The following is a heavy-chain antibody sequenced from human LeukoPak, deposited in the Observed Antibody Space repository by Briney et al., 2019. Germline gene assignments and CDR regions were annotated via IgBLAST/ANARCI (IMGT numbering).Heavy chain of an antibody. CDR1: GGSISSYY. Sequence: SETLSLTCTVSGGSISSYYWSWIRQPPGKGLEWIGYVYYSGSTNYNPSLKSRVTMSVDTSKNQFSLKLSSVTAADTAVYYCACLHQSYGKIFDYWGQGTLVTVSS. CDR2: VYYSGST. CDR3: ACLHQSYGKIFDY. V-gene: IGHV4-59*08. J-gene: IGHJ4*02. D-gene: IGHD5-18*01.